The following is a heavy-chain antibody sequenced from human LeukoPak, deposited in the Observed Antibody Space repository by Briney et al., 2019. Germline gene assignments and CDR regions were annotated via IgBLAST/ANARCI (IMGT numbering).Heavy chain of an antibody. V-gene: IGHV3-21*01. Sequence: GGSLRLSCAASGFTFSSYSMNWVRQAPGKGLEWVSSISSSSYIYYADSVRGRFTISRDNAKNSLYLQMNSLRAEDTAVYYCAREPAEWELLTNDAFDIWGQGTMVTVSS. CDR1: GFTFSSYS. J-gene: IGHJ3*02. CDR2: ISSSSYI. D-gene: IGHD1-26*01. CDR3: AREPAEWELLTNDAFDI.